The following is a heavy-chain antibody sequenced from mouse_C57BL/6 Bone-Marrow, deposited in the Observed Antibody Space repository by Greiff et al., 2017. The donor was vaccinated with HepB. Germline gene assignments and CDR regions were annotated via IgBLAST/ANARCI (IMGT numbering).Heavy chain of an antibody. J-gene: IGHJ1*03. V-gene: IGHV5-9-1*02. Sequence: DVMLVESGEGLVKPGGSLKLSCAASGFTFSSYAMSWVRQTPEKRLEWVAYISSGGDYIYYADTVKGRFTISRDNARNTLYLQMSSLKSEDTAMYYCTREDTTVVAFRYFDVWGTGTTVTVSS. CDR1: GFTFSSYA. CDR2: ISSGGDYI. D-gene: IGHD1-1*01. CDR3: TREDTTVVAFRYFDV.